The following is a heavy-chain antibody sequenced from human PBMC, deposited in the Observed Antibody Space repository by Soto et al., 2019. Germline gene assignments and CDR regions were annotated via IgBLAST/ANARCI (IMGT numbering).Heavy chain of an antibody. CDR2: IYYSGST. J-gene: IGHJ4*02. Sequence: PSETLSLTCTVSGGSISSGGYYWSWIRQHPGKGLEWIGYIYYSGSTYYNPSLKSRVTISVDTSKNQFSLKLSSVTAADTAVYYCAAQGTTSYDFWSGYPFDYWGQGTLVTVSS. CDR3: AAQGTTSYDFWSGYPFDY. D-gene: IGHD3-3*01. CDR1: GGSISSGGYY. V-gene: IGHV4-31*03.